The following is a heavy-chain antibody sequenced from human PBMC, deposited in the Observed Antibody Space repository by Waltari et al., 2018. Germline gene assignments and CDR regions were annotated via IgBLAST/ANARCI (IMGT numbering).Heavy chain of an antibody. D-gene: IGHD6-13*01. Sequence: QVQLVQSGAEVKKPGSSVKVSCKASGGTFSSYAISSVRQAPGQGLEWMGRINPNSGGTNYAQKFQGRVTMTRDTSISTAYMELSRLRSDDTAVYYCARGYSSSWYVDDYWGQGTLVTVSS. J-gene: IGHJ4*02. CDR2: INPNSGGT. CDR1: GGTFSSYA. CDR3: ARGYSSSWYVDDY. V-gene: IGHV1-2*02.